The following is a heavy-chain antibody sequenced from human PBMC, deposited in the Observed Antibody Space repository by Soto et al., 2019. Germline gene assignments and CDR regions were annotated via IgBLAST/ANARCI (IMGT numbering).Heavy chain of an antibody. V-gene: IGHV4-59*01. J-gene: IGHJ6*02. CDR1: GGPISSYY. D-gene: IGHD2-15*01. CDR2: IYYSGST. CDR3: ARNPCGGSGGSCYSGGYYYYYSGMDV. Sequence: SETLSLTCTVSGGPISSYYWSWIRQPPGKGLEWIGYIYYSGSTNYNPSLKIRVTISVDTSKNQFSLKLSSVTAADTAVYYCARNPCGGSGGSCYSGGYYYYYSGMDVWGQGTTVT.